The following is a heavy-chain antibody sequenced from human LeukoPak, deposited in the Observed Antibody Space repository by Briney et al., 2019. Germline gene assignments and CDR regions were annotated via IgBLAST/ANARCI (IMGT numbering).Heavy chain of an antibody. D-gene: IGHD6-13*01. Sequence: SETLSLTCTVSGGSISSSSYYWGWIRQPPGKGLEWIGSIYYSGSTYYNPSLKSRVTISVDTSKNQFSLKLSSVTAADTAVYYCAREAGSSWYNWFDPWGQGTLVTVSS. CDR3: AREAGSSWYNWFDP. CDR1: GGSISSSSYY. CDR2: IYYSGST. V-gene: IGHV4-39*07. J-gene: IGHJ5*02.